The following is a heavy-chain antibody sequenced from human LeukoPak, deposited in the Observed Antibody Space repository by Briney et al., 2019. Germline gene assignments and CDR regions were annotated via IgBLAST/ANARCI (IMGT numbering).Heavy chain of an antibody. J-gene: IGHJ6*03. Sequence: GRSLRLSCAASGFTFSSYGMHWVRQAPGKGLEWVAVIWYDGSDKYYADSVKGRFTISRDDSKNTLYLQMNSLRAEDTAVYYCAKDKDYGYYMDVWGKGTTVTVSS. D-gene: IGHD3-16*01. CDR2: IWYDGSDK. V-gene: IGHV3-33*06. CDR3: AKDKDYGYYMDV. CDR1: GFTFSSYG.